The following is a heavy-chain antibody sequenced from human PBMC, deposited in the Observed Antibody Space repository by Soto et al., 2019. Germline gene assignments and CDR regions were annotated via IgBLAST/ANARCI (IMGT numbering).Heavy chain of an antibody. Sequence: GGSLRLSCSASGFTLSSYPMSWFRQSPGKALEWVATITGGGTSTYYAASVQGRFTISRDNSKNTLYLQMNSLRAGDTALYYCAKDILTGYYSAFDYWGQGTLVTGSS. CDR1: GFTLSSYP. V-gene: IGHV3-23*01. CDR3: AKDILTGYYSAFDY. J-gene: IGHJ4*02. D-gene: IGHD3-9*01. CDR2: ITGGGTST.